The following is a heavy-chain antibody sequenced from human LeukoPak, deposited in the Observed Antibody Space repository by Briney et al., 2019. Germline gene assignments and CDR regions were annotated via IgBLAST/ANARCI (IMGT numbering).Heavy chain of an antibody. CDR1: GGTFSSYA. V-gene: IGHV1-69*05. CDR3: ARGITGSHWFDP. Sequence: ASVKVSCKASGGTFSSYAISWVRQAPGQGLEWMGGIIPIFGTANHAQKFQGRVTITTDESTSAAYMELSSLRSEDTAVYYCARGITGSHWFDPWGQGTLVTVSS. J-gene: IGHJ5*02. CDR2: IIPIFGTA. D-gene: IGHD1-20*01.